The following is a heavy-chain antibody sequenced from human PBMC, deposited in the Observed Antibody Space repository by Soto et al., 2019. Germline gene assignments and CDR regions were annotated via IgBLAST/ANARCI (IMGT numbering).Heavy chain of an antibody. CDR3: ARSDYGGDPPAYYYYGMDV. CDR1: GFTFSSYS. J-gene: IGHJ6*02. Sequence: GGSLRLSCAASGFTFSSYSMNWVRQAPGKGLEWVSYISSSSSTIYYADSVKGRFTISRDNAKNSLYLQMNSLRDEDTAVYYCARSDYGGDPPAYYYYGMDVWGQGTTVTVSS. CDR2: ISSSSSTI. D-gene: IGHD4-17*01. V-gene: IGHV3-48*02.